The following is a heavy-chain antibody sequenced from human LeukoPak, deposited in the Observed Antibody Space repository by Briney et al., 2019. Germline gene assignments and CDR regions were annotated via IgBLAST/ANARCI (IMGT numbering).Heavy chain of an antibody. CDR1: GGTFSSYS. V-gene: IGHV1-69*02. Sequence: AASVKVSCKASGGTFSSYSISWVRQAPGQGLEWMGRITPLVGITNHAQKFQGRVTITADKSTSTAYMELSSLRSEDTAVYYCARHNQYSDRLERHNDYWGQGTLVTVSS. CDR2: ITPLVGIT. J-gene: IGHJ4*02. CDR3: ARHNQYSDRLERHNDY. D-gene: IGHD1-1*01.